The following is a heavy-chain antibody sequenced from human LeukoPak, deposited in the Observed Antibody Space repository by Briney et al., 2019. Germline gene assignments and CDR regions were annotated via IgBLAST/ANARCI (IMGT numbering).Heavy chain of an antibody. V-gene: IGHV4-39*01. J-gene: IGHJ3*02. Sequence: SETLSLTCTVSGGSISSSSYYWGWIRQPPGKGLEWIGSIYYSGSTYYNPSLKSRVTISVDTSKNQFSLKLSSATAADTAVYYCARQGCSGGSCYSGDAFDIWGQGTMVTVSS. CDR3: ARQGCSGGSCYSGDAFDI. D-gene: IGHD2-15*01. CDR2: IYYSGST. CDR1: GGSISSSSYY.